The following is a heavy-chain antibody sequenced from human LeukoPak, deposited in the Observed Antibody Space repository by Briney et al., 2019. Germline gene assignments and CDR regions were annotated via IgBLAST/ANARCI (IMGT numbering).Heavy chain of an antibody. Sequence: SVKVSCKASGGTFSSYAISWVRQAPGQGLEWMGGIIPIFGTANYAQKFQGRVTITADESTSTAYMELSSLRSEDTAVYYCAASSTGTVAYGMDVWGQGPTVTVSS. D-gene: IGHD2-8*02. CDR1: GGTFSSYA. CDR3: AASSTGTVAYGMDV. V-gene: IGHV1-69*01. J-gene: IGHJ6*02. CDR2: IIPIFGTA.